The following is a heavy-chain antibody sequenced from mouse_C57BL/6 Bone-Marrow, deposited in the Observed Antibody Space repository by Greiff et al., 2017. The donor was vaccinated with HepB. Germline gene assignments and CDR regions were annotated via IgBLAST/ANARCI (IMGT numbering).Heavy chain of an antibody. CDR2: IDPSDSYN. V-gene: IGHV1-69*01. D-gene: IGHD2-2*01. Sequence: QVQLQQPGAELVMPGASVKLSCKASGYTFTSYWMHWVKQRPGQGLEWIGEIDPSDSYNNYNQKFKGKSTLTVDKSSSTASMQLSSLTSEDSAVYYCARGGYDGAWFAYWGQGTLVTVSA. CDR3: ARGGYDGAWFAY. J-gene: IGHJ3*01. CDR1: GYTFTSYW.